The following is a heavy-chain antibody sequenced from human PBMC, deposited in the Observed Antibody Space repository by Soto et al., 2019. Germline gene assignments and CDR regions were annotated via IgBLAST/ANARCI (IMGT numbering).Heavy chain of an antibody. D-gene: IGHD6-19*01. V-gene: IGHV3-33*01. CDR2: IWYDGSNK. Sequence: GGSLRLSCAASGFTFSSYGMHWVRQAPGKGLEWVAVIWYDGSNKYYADSVKGRFTISRDNSKNTLYLQMNSLRAEDTAVYYCARDLATGAVALDDPWGQGTLVTVSS. CDR3: ARDLATGAVALDDP. J-gene: IGHJ5*02. CDR1: GFTFSSYG.